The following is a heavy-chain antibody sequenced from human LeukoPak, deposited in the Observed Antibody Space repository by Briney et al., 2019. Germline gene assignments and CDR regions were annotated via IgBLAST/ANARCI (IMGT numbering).Heavy chain of an antibody. V-gene: IGHV3-23*01. Sequence: GGYLRFSCAASGFTFNSYAMSWDRQAQGKELEWVLAISGSGGSRYYADSVKCRFTISRDNSKNTLYLQMNSLRAEDTAVYYCAIPLSIAARRSPDYWGQGTLVTVSS. CDR3: AIPLSIAARRSPDY. CDR1: GFTFNSYA. CDR2: ISGSGGSR. J-gene: IGHJ4*02. D-gene: IGHD6-6*01.